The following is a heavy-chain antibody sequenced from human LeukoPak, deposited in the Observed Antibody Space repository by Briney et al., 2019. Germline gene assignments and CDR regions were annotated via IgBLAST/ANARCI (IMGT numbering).Heavy chain of an antibody. D-gene: IGHD4/OR15-4a*01. J-gene: IGHJ1*01. CDR1: GFNISNAW. CDR3: TTDRLFFQH. V-gene: IGHV3-15*01. CDR2: LKSKADGGTI. Sequence: GGSLRLSCEALGFNISNAWMSWVRQTPGKGLEWVGRLKSKADGGTIGFAAPVTDRFTISRDDSKNLMHLQLNSLKTEDSGVYFCTTDRLFFQHWGQGTVVTVS.